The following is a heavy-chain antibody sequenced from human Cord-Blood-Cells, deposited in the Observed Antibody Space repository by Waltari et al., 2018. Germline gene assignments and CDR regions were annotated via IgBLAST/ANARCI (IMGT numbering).Heavy chain of an antibody. D-gene: IGHD3-3*01. CDR1: GSTFSSYA. J-gene: IGHJ4*02. CDR2: IIPIFGTA. CDR3: ARWGLRIFGVVRGFDY. Sequence: QVQLVQSGAEVKKPGPSVKVSCKASGSTFSSYAISWVRQSPGQGLEWMGGIIPIFGTANYAQKFQGRVTITADKSTSTAYMELSSLRSEDTAVYYCARWGLRIFGVVRGFDYWGQGTLVTVSS. V-gene: IGHV1-69*06.